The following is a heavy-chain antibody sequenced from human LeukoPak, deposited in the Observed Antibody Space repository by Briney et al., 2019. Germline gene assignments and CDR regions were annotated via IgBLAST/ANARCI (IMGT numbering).Heavy chain of an antibody. V-gene: IGHV3-9*01. D-gene: IGHD3-10*01. CDR2: ISWNSDSI. CDR1: GFTFDDYA. CDR3: AKSGLRFGELISNWFDP. Sequence: GRSLRLSCAASGFTFDDYAMHWVRQAPGKGLEWVSGISWNSDSIGYADSVKGRFTISRDNAKNSLYLQMNSLRAEDTALYYCAKSGLRFGELISNWFDPWGQGTLVTVSS. J-gene: IGHJ5*02.